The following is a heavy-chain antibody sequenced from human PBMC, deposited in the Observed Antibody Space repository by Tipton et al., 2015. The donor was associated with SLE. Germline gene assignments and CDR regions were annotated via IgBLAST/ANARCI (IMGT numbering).Heavy chain of an antibody. Sequence: GLVKPSETMSLTCSVSGVSISSHYWCWIRQPPGKGLEWIGYIHYSGTTNYNPSLRGRVTISEDTSKNQFSLKLSSVTAADTAVYYCARQGGRQWFDPWGQGTLVTVSS. CDR1: GVSISSHY. CDR3: ARQGGRQWFDP. V-gene: IGHV4-59*08. J-gene: IGHJ5*02. CDR2: IHYSGTT. D-gene: IGHD3-16*01.